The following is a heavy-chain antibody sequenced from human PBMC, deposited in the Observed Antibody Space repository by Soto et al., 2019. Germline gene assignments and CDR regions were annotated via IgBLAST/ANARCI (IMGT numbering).Heavy chain of an antibody. J-gene: IGHJ6*02. Sequence: PGGSLRLSSAASGFTFSSYGMHWVRQAPGKGLEWVAAIWYDGSNKYYADSVKGRFTISRDNSKNTLYLQMNSLRAEDTAVYYCARDIYSSSSRGYYYYGMDVWGQGTTVTVSS. CDR1: GFTFSSYG. V-gene: IGHV3-33*01. CDR3: ARDIYSSSSRGYYYYGMDV. D-gene: IGHD6-6*01. CDR2: IWYDGSNK.